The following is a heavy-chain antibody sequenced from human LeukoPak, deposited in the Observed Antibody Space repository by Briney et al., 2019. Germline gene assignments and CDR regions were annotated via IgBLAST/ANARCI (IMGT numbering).Heavy chain of an antibody. CDR1: GFNFGAYG. D-gene: IGHD3-3*01. CDR3: AKEFLERLHLDY. J-gene: IGHJ4*02. Sequence: GGSLRLSCAASGFNFGAYGMHWVRQAPGKGLEWVAFIRYDGADKYYADSVRGRFTISRDDSDKTLYPRMNSLRTEDTAVYYCAKEFLERLHLDYWGQGTLVSVSS. V-gene: IGHV3-30*02. CDR2: IRYDGADK.